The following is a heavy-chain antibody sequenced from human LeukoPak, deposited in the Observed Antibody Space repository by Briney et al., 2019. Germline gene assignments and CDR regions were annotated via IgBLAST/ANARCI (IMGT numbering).Heavy chain of an antibody. CDR2: MNPNSGNT. V-gene: IGHV1-8*03. Sequence: ASVKVSCKASGYTFTSYDINWVRQATGQGLEWMGWMNPNSGNTGYAQKFQGRVTITRNTSISTAYMELSSLRSEDTAVYYCARDPYNGAYGDNYYYYMDVWGKGTTVTIS. D-gene: IGHD4-17*01. CDR3: ARDPYNGAYGDNYYYYMDV. J-gene: IGHJ6*03. CDR1: GYTFTSYD.